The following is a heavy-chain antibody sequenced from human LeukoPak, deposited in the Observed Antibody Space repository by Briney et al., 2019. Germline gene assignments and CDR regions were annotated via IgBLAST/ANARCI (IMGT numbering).Heavy chain of an antibody. Sequence: GGSLRLSCAASGFTFSDTWMHWVRQAPGERLVWVSRIRSDGSDTRYAESVKGRFTISRDNAKNTLYLQMNSLRAEDTAVYYCVRDWFHAIDYWGQGTLVTVSS. J-gene: IGHJ4*02. CDR3: VRDWFHAIDY. D-gene: IGHD2/OR15-2a*01. CDR2: IRSDGSDT. V-gene: IGHV3-74*01. CDR1: GFTFSDTW.